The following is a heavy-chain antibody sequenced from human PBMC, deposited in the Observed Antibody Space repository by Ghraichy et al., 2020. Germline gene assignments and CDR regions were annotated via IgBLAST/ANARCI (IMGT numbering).Heavy chain of an antibody. CDR1: GFTFDDYT. CDR2: ITWNGGDT. Sequence: GGSLRLSCAASGFTFDDYTMHWVRQAPGKGLEWVSLITWNGGDTSSADSVRGRFTISRDNSKNSLYLQMNSLRTEDTGLYYCVKDNMYYDSRGYYSYYYGVDVWGQGTTVTVS. CDR3: VKDNMYYDSRGYYSYYYGVDV. V-gene: IGHV3-43*01. J-gene: IGHJ6*02. D-gene: IGHD3-22*01.